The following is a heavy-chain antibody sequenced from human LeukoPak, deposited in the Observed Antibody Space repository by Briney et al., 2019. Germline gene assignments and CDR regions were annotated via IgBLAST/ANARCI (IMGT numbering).Heavy chain of an antibody. CDR1: GGTFSSYA. Sequence: SVKVSCKASGGTFSSYAISWVRQAPGQGLEWMGRIIPIFGIANYAQKFQGRVTITADKPTSTAYMELSSLRSEDTAVYYCARVGVDIVATIEGPDYYYGMDVWGQGTTVTVSS. D-gene: IGHD5-12*01. V-gene: IGHV1-69*04. CDR2: IIPIFGIA. CDR3: ARVGVDIVATIEGPDYYYGMDV. J-gene: IGHJ6*02.